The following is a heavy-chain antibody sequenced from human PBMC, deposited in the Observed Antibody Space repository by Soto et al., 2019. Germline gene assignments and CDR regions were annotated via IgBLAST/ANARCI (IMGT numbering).Heavy chain of an antibody. CDR2: ISAYNGEI. CDR1: GYSFTSHG. J-gene: IGHJ6*02. Sequence: VELVQSGAEVKKAGASVKVSCKASGYSFTSHGISWVRRAPRQGLEWMGWISAYNGEITYAQRFQDRVTMTTDASTSTAYVELRSLRSADTATYYCARDPPISGSLRGTPLMDAWGQGTTVTVSS. D-gene: IGHD1-20*01. CDR3: ARDPPISGSLRGTPLMDA. V-gene: IGHV1-18*04.